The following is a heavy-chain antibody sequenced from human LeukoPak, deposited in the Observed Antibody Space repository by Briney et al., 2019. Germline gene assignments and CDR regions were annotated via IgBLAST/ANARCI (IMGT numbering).Heavy chain of an antibody. Sequence: GGSLRLSCAASGFTFSSFAMSWVRQAPGKGLEWVSGISGNGANTYYEESMKGRFTISRDNSKNTLYLQMNSLRAEDTAVYYCAKGAYCSSIRCYVGLDYWGQGTLVTVSS. CDR2: ISGNGANT. J-gene: IGHJ4*02. D-gene: IGHD2-2*01. CDR1: GFTFSSFA. V-gene: IGHV3-23*01. CDR3: AKGAYCSSIRCYVGLDY.